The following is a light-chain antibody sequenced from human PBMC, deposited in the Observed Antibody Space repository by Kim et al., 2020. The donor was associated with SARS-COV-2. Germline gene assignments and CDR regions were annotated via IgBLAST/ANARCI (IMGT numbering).Light chain of an antibody. CDR2: GAS. V-gene: IGKV3-20*01. Sequence: LSPGERATLSCLSSQSISSDYLAWYQHNPRPAPMLLIYGASNRATVIPDMLRGSGSWTYFTLTITTLEPDYFAVYFCQHSDNARYTFGQGTKLEI. CDR3: QHSDNARYT. CDR1: QSISSDY. J-gene: IGKJ2*01.